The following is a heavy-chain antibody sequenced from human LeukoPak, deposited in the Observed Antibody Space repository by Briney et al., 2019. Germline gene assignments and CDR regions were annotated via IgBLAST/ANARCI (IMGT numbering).Heavy chain of an antibody. CDR1: GFTFSSYA. D-gene: IGHD3-9*01. J-gene: IGHJ3*02. Sequence: GGSLRLSCAASGFTFSSYAMSWVRQAPGKGLEWVSAISGSGGSTYYADSVKGRFTISRDNSKNTLYLQMNSLRAEDTAVYYCAKRAPGYDILTGTAGAFDIWGQGTMVIVSS. V-gene: IGHV3-23*01. CDR2: ISGSGGST. CDR3: AKRAPGYDILTGTAGAFDI.